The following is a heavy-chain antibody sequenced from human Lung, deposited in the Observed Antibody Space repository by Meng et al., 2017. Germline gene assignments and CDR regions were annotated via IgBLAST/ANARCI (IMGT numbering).Heavy chain of an antibody. CDR1: GGSFSDYY. CDR2: INHSGST. D-gene: IGHD4-11*01. Sequence: VPLQQWGEGLLQPSETLSLTCVVSGGSFSDYYWSWIRQPPGKGLEWIGEINHSGSTNYNPSLESRATISVDTSQNNLSLKLSSVTAADSAVYYCARGPTTMAHDFDYWGQGTLVTVSS. J-gene: IGHJ4*02. CDR3: ARGPTTMAHDFDY. V-gene: IGHV4-34*01.